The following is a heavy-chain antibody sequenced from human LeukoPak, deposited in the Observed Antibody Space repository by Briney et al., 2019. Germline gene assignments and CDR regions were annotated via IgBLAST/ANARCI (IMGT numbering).Heavy chain of an antibody. CDR1: GGSISSYY. CDR2: IYTSGST. V-gene: IGHV4-4*09. Sequence: SETLSLTCTVSGGSISSYYWGWIRQPPGKGLEWIGYIYTSGSTNYNPSLKSRVTISVDTSKNQFSLKLSSVTAADTAAYYCARIRYDAADYWGQGTLVTVSS. CDR3: ARIRYDAADY. D-gene: IGHD3-3*01. J-gene: IGHJ4*02.